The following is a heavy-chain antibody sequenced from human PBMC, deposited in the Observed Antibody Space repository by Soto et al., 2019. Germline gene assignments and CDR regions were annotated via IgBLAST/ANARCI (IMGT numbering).Heavy chain of an antibody. CDR2: ISGSGGST. D-gene: IGHD3-22*01. CDR3: AKSMIVVVITGDAFDI. V-gene: IGHV3-23*01. CDR1: GFTFSSYA. Sequence: SCAASGFTFSSYAMSWVRQAPGKGLEWVSAISGSGGSTYYADSVKGRFTISRDNSKNTLYLQMNSLRAEDTAVYYCAKSMIVVVITGDAFDIWGQGTMVTVSS. J-gene: IGHJ3*02.